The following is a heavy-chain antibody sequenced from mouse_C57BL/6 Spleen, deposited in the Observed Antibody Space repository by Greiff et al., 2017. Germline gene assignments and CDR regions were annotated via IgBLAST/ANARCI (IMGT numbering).Heavy chain of an antibody. CDR3: AREGMTTVVAHWYFDV. Sequence: VQLQQSGPELVKPGASVKISCKASGYSFTDYNMNWVKQSNGKSLEWIGVLNPNYGTTSYNQKFKGKATLTVDQSSSTAYMQLNSLTSEDSAVYYCAREGMTTVVAHWYFDVWGTGTTVTVSS. D-gene: IGHD1-1*01. CDR1: GYSFTDYN. CDR2: LNPNYGTT. V-gene: IGHV1-39*01. J-gene: IGHJ1*03.